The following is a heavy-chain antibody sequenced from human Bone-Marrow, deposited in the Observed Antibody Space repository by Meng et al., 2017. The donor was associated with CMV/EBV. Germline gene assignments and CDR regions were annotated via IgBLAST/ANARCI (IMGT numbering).Heavy chain of an antibody. CDR2: IIPIFGTE. J-gene: IGHJ5*02. CDR3: AIIRGVTMVRGVHNWFDP. CDR1: SFSSYA. D-gene: IGHD3-10*01. V-gene: IGHV1-69*05. Sequence: SFSSYAIRWVRQAPGQGLEWMEGIIPIFGTENYAQKFQSRVTITTDESTSTAYMELSSLRSEDTAVYYCAIIRGVTMVRGVHNWFDPWGQGTLVTVSS.